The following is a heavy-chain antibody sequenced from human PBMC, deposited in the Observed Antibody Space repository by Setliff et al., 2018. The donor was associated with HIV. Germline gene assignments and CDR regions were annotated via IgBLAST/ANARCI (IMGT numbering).Heavy chain of an antibody. J-gene: IGHJ4*02. Sequence: GGSLRLSCAASGFTFSSYEMNWVHQAPGKGLEWLSYISSSGSTIYYADSVKGRFTVSRDNAKNSLYLQMNSLRAEDTAVYYCAKDRSGSYSFARDWGQGTLVTVSS. V-gene: IGHV3-48*03. CDR3: AKDRSGSYSFARD. CDR2: ISSSGSTI. D-gene: IGHD1-26*01. CDR1: GFTFSSYE.